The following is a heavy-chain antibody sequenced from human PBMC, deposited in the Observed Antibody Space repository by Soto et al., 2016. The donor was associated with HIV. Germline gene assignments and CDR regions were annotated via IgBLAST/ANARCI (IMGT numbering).Heavy chain of an antibody. D-gene: IGHD2-2*01. CDR3: ARILGYCSKTSCPHPFDY. Sequence: VQLQQWGAGLLKPSETLSLTCAVYGGSFSGYYWTWIRQSPGKGLEWIGEINHSGSTNYNPSLKSRVTISVDSSKNQFSLNLTSTTAADTAVYYCARILGYCSKTSCPHPFDYWARATWSPSPQ. J-gene: IGHJ4*02. V-gene: IGHV4-34*02. CDR1: GGSFSGYY. CDR2: INHSGST.